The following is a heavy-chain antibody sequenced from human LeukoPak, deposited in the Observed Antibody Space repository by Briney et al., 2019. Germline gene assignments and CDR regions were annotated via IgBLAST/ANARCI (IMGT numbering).Heavy chain of an antibody. CDR1: GFAFANQA. V-gene: IGHV3-23*01. J-gene: IGHJ4*02. CDR3: AKDARRTSGWYFFDY. Sequence: GGSLRLSCAAAGFAFANQAMGWVRQASGNGLEWVSVISDIGDITYYGDSVKGRFTISRDNSKNTLFLQMNSLRAEDTAVYYCAKDARRTSGWYFFDYWGQGTLVTVSS. CDR2: ISDIGDIT. D-gene: IGHD6-19*01.